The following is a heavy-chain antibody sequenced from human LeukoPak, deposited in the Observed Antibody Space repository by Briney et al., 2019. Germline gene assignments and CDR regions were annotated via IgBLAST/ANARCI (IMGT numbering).Heavy chain of an antibody. Sequence: SETLSLTCTVSSYSISSDYYWGWIRQPPGKGLEWIGNIYRTGSTYYNPSLTSRVTISIDTSKNQFSLKLSSVTAADTAVYYCARDLSITMIRGVTFDYWGQGALVTVSS. CDR1: SYSISSDYY. D-gene: IGHD3-10*01. J-gene: IGHJ4*02. CDR3: ARDLSITMIRGVTFDY. V-gene: IGHV4-38-2*02. CDR2: IYRTGST.